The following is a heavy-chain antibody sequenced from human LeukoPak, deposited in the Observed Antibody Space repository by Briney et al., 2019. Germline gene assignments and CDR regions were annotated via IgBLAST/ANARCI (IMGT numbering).Heavy chain of an antibody. J-gene: IGHJ4*02. CDR3: ARVQQLVGGPDY. V-gene: IGHV4-59*11. CDR2: IYYSGST. D-gene: IGHD6-6*01. CDR1: SGSISGHS. Sequence: SETLSLTCTVFSGSISGHSWSWIRQPPGKGLELIGYIYYSGSTNYNPSLKSRVTISVDTSKNQFSLKLSSVTAADTAVYCCARVQQLVGGPDYWGQGTLVTVSS.